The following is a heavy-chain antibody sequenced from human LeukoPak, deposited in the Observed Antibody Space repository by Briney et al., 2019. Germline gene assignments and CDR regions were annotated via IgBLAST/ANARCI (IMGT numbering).Heavy chain of an antibody. V-gene: IGHV4-34*01. Sequence: ETLSLTCAVYGGSFSGYYWSWIRQPPGKGLEWIGEINHSGSTNYNPSLKSRVTISVDTSKNQFSLKLSSVTAADTAVYYCARTTPDYDFWSGYYYNWFDPWGQGTLVTVSS. CDR1: GGSFSGYY. J-gene: IGHJ5*02. CDR2: INHSGST. CDR3: ARTTPDYDFWSGYYYNWFDP. D-gene: IGHD3-3*01.